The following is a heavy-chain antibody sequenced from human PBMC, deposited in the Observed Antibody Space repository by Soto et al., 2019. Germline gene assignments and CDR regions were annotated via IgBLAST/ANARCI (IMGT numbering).Heavy chain of an antibody. CDR3: ARVPVYYDYGETFDY. CDR1: GFTFSNYW. CDR2: IKQDGSEK. Sequence: GGSLRLSCAASGFTFSNYWMSWVRQAPGKGLEWVANIKQDGSEKYYVDSVKGRFTISRDNAKNSLYLQMNSLRAEDTAVYYCARVPVYYDYGETFDYWGQGTLVTVSS. D-gene: IGHD4-17*01. J-gene: IGHJ4*02. V-gene: IGHV3-7*03.